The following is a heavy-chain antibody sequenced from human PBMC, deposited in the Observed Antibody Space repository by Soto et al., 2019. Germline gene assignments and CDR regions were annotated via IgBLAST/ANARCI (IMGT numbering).Heavy chain of an antibody. J-gene: IGHJ5*02. CDR3: VKDGVARNGNWDWFDP. D-gene: IGHD6-19*01. V-gene: IGHV3-23*01. CDR1: GFTFRNYA. Sequence: EVELLESGGGLVEPGGSVRLSCAASGFTFRNYAMSWVRQAPGKGLEWVSSMHGEGAGSFYADAVKGRFTVSRDESKETLYLQMSSLRVDDTAVSYCVKDGVARNGNWDWFDPWGQGTLVTVAS. CDR2: MHGEGAGS.